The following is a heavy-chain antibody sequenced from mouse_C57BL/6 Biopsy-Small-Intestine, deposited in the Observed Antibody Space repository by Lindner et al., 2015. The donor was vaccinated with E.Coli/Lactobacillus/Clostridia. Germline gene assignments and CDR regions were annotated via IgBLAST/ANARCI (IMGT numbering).Heavy chain of an antibody. D-gene: IGHD2-12*01. V-gene: IGHV1-80*01. CDR3: ARGDSFYAMDY. Sequence: VQLQESGAELVKPGASVKISCKASGYAFSNYWMNWVKQRPGKGLEWIGQIFPGDGNTNYNGNFKGKATLTADKSSSTAYMQLSSLTSEDSAIYYCARGDSFYAMDYWGQGTSVTVSS. J-gene: IGHJ4*01. CDR2: IFPGDGNT. CDR1: GYAFSNYW.